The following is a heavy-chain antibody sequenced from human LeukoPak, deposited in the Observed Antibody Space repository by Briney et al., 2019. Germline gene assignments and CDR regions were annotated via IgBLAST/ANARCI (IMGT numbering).Heavy chain of an antibody. V-gene: IGHV3-7*03. J-gene: IGHJ5*02. Sequence: GGSLRLSCAASGFTFDDYGMSWVRQAPGKGLEWVANIKLDGSEKNYVDSVKGRFTISRDNTKNSLYLQMNSLRAEDTAVFYCARDQYDTWSRRGNFDPWGQGTLVIVSS. D-gene: IGHD3-3*01. CDR3: ARDQYDTWSRRGNFDP. CDR2: IKLDGSEK. CDR1: GFTFDDYG.